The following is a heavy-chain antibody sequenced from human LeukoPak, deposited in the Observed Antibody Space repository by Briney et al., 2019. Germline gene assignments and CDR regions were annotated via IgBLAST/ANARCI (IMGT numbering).Heavy chain of an antibody. V-gene: IGHV4-59*08. J-gene: IGHJ4*02. CDR2: IYYSGST. D-gene: IGHD6-19*01. Sequence: SETLSLTCTVSGGSISSYYWSWIRQPPGKGLEWIGYIYYSGSTNYNPSLKRRVTISVDTSKNQFSLKLSSVTAADTAVYYCARGIAVAGRSPNMGYWGQGTLVTVSS. CDR3: ARGIAVAGRSPNMGY. CDR1: GGSISSYY.